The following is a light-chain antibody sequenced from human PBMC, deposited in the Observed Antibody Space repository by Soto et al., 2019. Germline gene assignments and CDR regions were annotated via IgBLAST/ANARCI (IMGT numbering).Light chain of an antibody. V-gene: IGLV2-14*01. CDR1: SSDVGGYKY. CDR2: EVS. J-gene: IGLJ3*02. CDR3: SSSTNTGTLV. Sequence: QSALTQPASVSGSPGQSITISCTGTSSDVGGYKYVSWYQHHPTKAPKVLIYEVSNRPSGVSSRFSGSKSGNTASLTISGLQAEDEADYYCSSSTNTGTLVFGGGTKLTVL.